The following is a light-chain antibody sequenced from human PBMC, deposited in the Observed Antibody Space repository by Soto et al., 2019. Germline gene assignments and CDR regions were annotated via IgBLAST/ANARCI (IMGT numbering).Light chain of an antibody. CDR2: GAS. CDR1: QSVSSSS. CDR3: QQYGSSPYT. Sequence: EIVLTQSPGTLSLSPGERATLSCRASQSVSSSSLAWYQQKPGQAPRLLIYGASSRATGIPDRFSGSGSGTDFPLTISRPEPEDFAVFYCQQYGSSPYTFGQGTKLEIK. V-gene: IGKV3-20*01. J-gene: IGKJ2*01.